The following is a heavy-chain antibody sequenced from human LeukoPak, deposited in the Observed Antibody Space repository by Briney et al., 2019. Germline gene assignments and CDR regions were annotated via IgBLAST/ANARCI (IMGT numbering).Heavy chain of an antibody. D-gene: IGHD2-21*01. CDR2: INSDGSST. Sequence: GWSLRLSCAASGFTFSSYWMLWVRQAPGKGLVWVSRINSDGSSTSYADSVKGRYTISRDNARNTLYLQMNSLRAEDTAVYYCVVVIFNYWGQGTLVTFSS. J-gene: IGHJ4*02. CDR3: VVVIFNY. CDR1: GFTFSSYW. V-gene: IGHV3-74*01.